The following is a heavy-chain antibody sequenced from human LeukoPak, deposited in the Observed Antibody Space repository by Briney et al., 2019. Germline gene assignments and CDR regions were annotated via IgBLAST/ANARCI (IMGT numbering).Heavy chain of an antibody. CDR1: GYTFTSYA. V-gene: IGHV7-4-1*02. D-gene: IGHD3-3*01. CDR3: ARVRGDSWSGYGYNYYGMDV. CDR2: INTNTGNP. Sequence: ASVKVSCKASGYTFTSYAMNWVRQAPGQGLEWMGWINTNTGNPTYAQGFTGRFVFSLDTSVSTAYLQISSLKAEDTAVYYCARVRGDSWSGYGYNYYGMDVWGQGTTVTVSS. J-gene: IGHJ6*02.